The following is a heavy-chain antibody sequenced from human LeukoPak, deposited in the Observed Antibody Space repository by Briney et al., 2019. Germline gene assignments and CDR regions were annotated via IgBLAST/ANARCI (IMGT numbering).Heavy chain of an antibody. D-gene: IGHD3-22*01. V-gene: IGHV3-23*01. CDR3: AKLRTYYYDSSGYY. J-gene: IGHJ4*02. Sequence: GGSLRLSCAASGFTFSSYWMSWVRQAPGKGLEWVSAISGSGGSTYYADSVKGRFTISRDNSKNTLYLQMNSLRAEDTAVYYCAKLRTYYYDSSGYYWGQGTLVTVSS. CDR1: GFTFSSYW. CDR2: ISGSGGST.